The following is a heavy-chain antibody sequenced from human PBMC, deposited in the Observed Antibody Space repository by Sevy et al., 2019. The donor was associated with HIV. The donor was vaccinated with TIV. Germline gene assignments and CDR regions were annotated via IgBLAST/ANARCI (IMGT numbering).Heavy chain of an antibody. CDR3: ARVYEYYYDSSGYYSYYFDY. CDR1: GYTFTSYA. CDR2: INAGNGNT. Sequence: ASVKVSCKASGYTFTSYAMHWVRQAPGQRLEWMGWINAGNGNTKYSQKFQGRVTITRDTSASTAYMELSSLRSEDTAVYYCARVYEYYYDSSGYYSYYFDYWGQGTLVTVSS. V-gene: IGHV1-3*01. J-gene: IGHJ4*02. D-gene: IGHD3-22*01.